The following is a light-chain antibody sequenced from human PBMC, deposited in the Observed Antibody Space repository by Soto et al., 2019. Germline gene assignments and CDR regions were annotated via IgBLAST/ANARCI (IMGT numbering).Light chain of an antibody. CDR2: GAS. V-gene: IGKV3-15*01. CDR3: QQYNNWLPIT. J-gene: IGKJ5*01. CDR1: QSVSSN. Sequence: EIVMTQSPATRSVSPGERATLSCRASQSVSSNLAWYQQKPGQAPRLLIYGASTRATGIPARFSGSGSGTEFTLTISSLQSEDFAVYYCQQYNNWLPITFGQGTRLEIK.